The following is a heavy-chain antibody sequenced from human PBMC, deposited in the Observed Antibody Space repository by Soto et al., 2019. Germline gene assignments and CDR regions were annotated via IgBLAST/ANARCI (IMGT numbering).Heavy chain of an antibody. D-gene: IGHD2-15*01. CDR2: IHHSGNT. J-gene: IGHJ4*02. V-gene: IGHV4-4*02. Sequence: QVQLQESGPGLVEPSGTLSLTCAVSGASIITQNYYNWVRQSPGKGLEWIGEIHHSGNTNFSPSLKSRVPLSVDTSKNQVSLRLSSVTAADTAIYYCANSPGWSFLDYWGQGALVTVS. CDR1: GASIITQNY. CDR3: ANSPGWSFLDY.